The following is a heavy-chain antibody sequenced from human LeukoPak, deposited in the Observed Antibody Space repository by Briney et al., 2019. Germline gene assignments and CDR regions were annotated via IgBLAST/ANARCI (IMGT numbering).Heavy chain of an antibody. CDR2: ISYDGTYK. V-gene: IGHV3-30*04. D-gene: IGHD5-18*01. CDR3: AGGFYGYPFDY. Sequence: PGGSLRLSCAASGFTFTSNAMHWVRQAPGKGLEWVAVISYDGTYKYFADSVKGRFTISRDNSMNTLYLQMNSLKSEDTAVYYCAGGFYGYPFDYWGQGTLVTVSS. CDR1: GFTFTSNA. J-gene: IGHJ4*02.